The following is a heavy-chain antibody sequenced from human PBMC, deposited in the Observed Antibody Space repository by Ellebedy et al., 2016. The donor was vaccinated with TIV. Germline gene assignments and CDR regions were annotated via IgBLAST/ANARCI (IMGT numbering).Heavy chain of an antibody. CDR2: ISSSKHYI. CDR3: ARELAAAGFFDY. D-gene: IGHD6-13*01. J-gene: IGHJ4*02. CDR1: GFTFSSYS. V-gene: IGHV3-21*01. Sequence: PGGSLRLSCVASGFTFSSYSMNWVRQAPGKGLEWVSSISSSKHYIYYADSVKGRFTISRDNANNSLSLQMNSLRAEDTAVFYCARELAAAGFFDYWGQGTLVTVSS.